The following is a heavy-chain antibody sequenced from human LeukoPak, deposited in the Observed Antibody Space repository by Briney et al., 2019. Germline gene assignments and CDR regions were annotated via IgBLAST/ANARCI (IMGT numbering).Heavy chain of an antibody. CDR3: ARDGPGYSGYAGPYDY. CDR2: INTTSGYT. D-gene: IGHD5-12*01. Sequence: ASVKVSCKASGDTCTDYTIHCVRQAPGEGLEWMGLINTTSGYTYPAQNFQGRVTMIRDTSIKTADMQLSRLRSDDTALYYCARDGPGYSGYAGPYDYWGQGTLVTVSS. CDR1: GDTCTDYT. J-gene: IGHJ4*02. V-gene: IGHV1-2*02.